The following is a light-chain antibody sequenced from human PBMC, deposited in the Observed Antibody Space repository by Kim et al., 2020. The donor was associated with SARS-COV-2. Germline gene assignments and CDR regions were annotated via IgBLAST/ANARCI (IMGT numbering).Light chain of an antibody. CDR2: EDH. Sequence: KTITISCPRSSGNSASNYVQWYQQRPGSAPTTVIFEDHERPSEVPDRFSGSIDSSSNSASLTISGLKTEDEADYYCQSSDTSNHWVFGGGTQLTVL. CDR1: SGNSASNY. J-gene: IGLJ3*02. V-gene: IGLV6-57*03. CDR3: QSSDTSNHWV.